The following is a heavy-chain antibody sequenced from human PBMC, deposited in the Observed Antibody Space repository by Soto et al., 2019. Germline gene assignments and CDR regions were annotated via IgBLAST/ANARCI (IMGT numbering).Heavy chain of an antibody. CDR3: ARDHSMVRGEDWYFDL. Sequence: EVQLVESGGGLVKPGGSLRLSCAASGFTFSSYSMNWVRQAPGKGLEWVSSISSSRSYIYYADSVRGRFTISRDDAKNSLYLQMNILRAEATAVYYGARDHSMVRGEDWYFDLWGRGTLVTVSS. J-gene: IGHJ2*01. V-gene: IGHV3-21*01. CDR1: GFTFSSYS. D-gene: IGHD3-10*01. CDR2: ISSSRSYI.